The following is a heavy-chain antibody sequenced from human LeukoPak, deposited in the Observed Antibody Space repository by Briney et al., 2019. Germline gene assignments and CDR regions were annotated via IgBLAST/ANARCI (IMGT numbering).Heavy chain of an antibody. V-gene: IGHV3-33*01. Sequence: GRSLRLSCAASGFTFSSYGMHWVRQAPGKGLEWVAVIWYDGSNKYYADSVKGRFTISRDNSKNTLYLQMNSLRAEDTAVYYCAREGIAAAGDNWFDPWGQGTLVTVSS. CDR1: GFTFSSYG. D-gene: IGHD6-13*01. J-gene: IGHJ5*02. CDR3: AREGIAAAGDNWFDP. CDR2: IWYDGSNK.